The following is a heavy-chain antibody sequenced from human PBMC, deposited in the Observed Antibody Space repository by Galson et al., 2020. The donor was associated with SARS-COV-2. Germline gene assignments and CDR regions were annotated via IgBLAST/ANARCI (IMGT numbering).Heavy chain of an antibody. D-gene: IGHD1-26*01. CDR1: GFTFSSYE. CDR3: ARVVGATGPEYCDY. Sequence: GESLKISCAASGFTFSSYEMNWVRQAPGKGLEWVSYISSSGSTIYYADSVKGRFTVSRDNAKNSLYLQMNSLRAEGTAVYYCARVVGATGPEYCDYWGQGTLVTVSS. CDR2: ISSSGSTI. V-gene: IGHV3-48*03. J-gene: IGHJ4*02.